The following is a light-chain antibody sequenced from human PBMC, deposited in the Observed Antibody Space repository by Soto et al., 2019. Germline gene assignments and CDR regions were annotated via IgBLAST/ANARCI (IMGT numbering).Light chain of an antibody. Sequence: EVVLTQSPGTLSLSPGESATLSCRASQSVSSNYLAWYQQKPGQAPRLLIYGVSTRATGIPDRFSGSGSGTDFSLTISRLEPEDFALYYCQQYFTSPLTFAGGTKV. CDR2: GVS. CDR1: QSVSSNY. CDR3: QQYFTSPLT. J-gene: IGKJ4*01. V-gene: IGKV3-20*01.